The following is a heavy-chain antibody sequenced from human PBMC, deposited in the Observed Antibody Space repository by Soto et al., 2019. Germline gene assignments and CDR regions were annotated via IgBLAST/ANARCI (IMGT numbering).Heavy chain of an antibody. CDR3: ARVPTDSSGSYKYYFDY. Sequence: ASVKVSCKASGYTFTSYGISWVRQAPGQGLEWMGWINPNSGGTNYAQKVQGRVTMTTDTSTSTAYMELRSLRSDDTAVYYCARVPTDSSGSYKYYFDYWGQGTLVTVSS. V-gene: IGHV1-18*04. D-gene: IGHD3-22*01. J-gene: IGHJ4*02. CDR1: GYTFTSYG. CDR2: INPNSGGT.